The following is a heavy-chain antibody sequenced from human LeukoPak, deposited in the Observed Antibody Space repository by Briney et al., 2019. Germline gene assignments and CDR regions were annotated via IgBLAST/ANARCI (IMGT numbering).Heavy chain of an antibody. Sequence: SETLSLTCTVSGGSISSYYWSWLRQPPGKGLEWLGYIYYSGSTNYNPSLKSRVTISVDTSKNQFSLKLTSVTAADTAVYYCARDRGLWYFDLWGRGTLVTVSS. CDR1: GGSISSYY. V-gene: IGHV4-59*01. CDR2: IYYSGST. J-gene: IGHJ2*01. CDR3: ARDRGLWYFDL.